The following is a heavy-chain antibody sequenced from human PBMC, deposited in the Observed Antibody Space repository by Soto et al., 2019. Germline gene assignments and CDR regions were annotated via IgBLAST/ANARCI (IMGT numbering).Heavy chain of an antibody. Sequence: SETLSLTCAFYGGSFSGYYWSWIRQPPGKGLEWIGEINHSGITNYNPSLKSRVTIPVDTSKNQFSLKLSFVTAADTAVYYCARGRGGSGWRTWGQGTLVTFSS. J-gene: IGHJ5*02. CDR2: INHSGIT. D-gene: IGHD6-19*01. V-gene: IGHV4-34*01. CDR1: GGSFSGYY. CDR3: ARGRGGSGWRT.